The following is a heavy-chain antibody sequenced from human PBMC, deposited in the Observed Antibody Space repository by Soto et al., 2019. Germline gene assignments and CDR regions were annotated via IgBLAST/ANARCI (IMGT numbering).Heavy chain of an antibody. V-gene: IGHV4-39*01. J-gene: IGHJ5*02. Sequence: QLQLQESGPGLVKPSETLSLTCTISGDSISNSNYYWGWIRQPPGKGLEWIGSIYYSGSTYYNPSLKSRVTISVDTSRNQFSLNLRSVTAGDTAVYHCARTGYGSGRTWFDPWGQGTLVTVSS. CDR1: GDSISNSNYY. CDR2: IYYSGST. D-gene: IGHD3-10*01. CDR3: ARTGYGSGRTWFDP.